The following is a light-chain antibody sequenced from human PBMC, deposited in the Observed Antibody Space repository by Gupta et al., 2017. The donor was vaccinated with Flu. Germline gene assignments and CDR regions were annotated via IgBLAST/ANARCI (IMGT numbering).Light chain of an antibody. J-gene: IGLJ1*01. CDR1: SSDVGSYNR. CDR2: DVS. V-gene: IGLV2-18*02. Sequence: QSALTQPPSVSGSPGQSVTISCTGTSSDVGSYNRVSWYQQPPGTAPKLMIYDVSNRPSGVPDRFSGSKSGNTASLTISGLQADDEGDYYCSSYTSTSTYVFGTGTKVTAL. CDR3: SSYTSTSTYV.